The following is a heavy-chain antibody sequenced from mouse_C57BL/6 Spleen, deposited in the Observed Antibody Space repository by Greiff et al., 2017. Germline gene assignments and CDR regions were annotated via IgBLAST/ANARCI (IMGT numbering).Heavy chain of an antibody. CDR3: ARGDYGNQYYGGY. V-gene: IGHV1-52*01. CDR2: IDPSDSET. CDR1: GYTFTSYW. D-gene: IGHD2-1*01. Sequence: QVQLQQSGAELVRPGSSVKLSCKASGYTFTSYWMHWVKQRPIQGLEWIGNIDPSDSETHYNQKFKDKATLTVDKSSSTAYMQLSSLTSEESAVYYCARGDYGNQYYGGYWGQGTTLTVSS. J-gene: IGHJ2*01.